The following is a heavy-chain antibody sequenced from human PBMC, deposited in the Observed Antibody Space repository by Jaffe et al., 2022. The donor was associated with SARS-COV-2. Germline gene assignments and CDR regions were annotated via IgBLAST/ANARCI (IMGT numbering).Heavy chain of an antibody. Sequence: QVTLKESGPALVKPTETLTLTCTVSGFSLNAKVGVTWIRQPPGKALEWLAHIFSNDDISYTTSLRSRLTISKDASKSQVVLTMTNMDPVDTATYYCARIGSNFYYYMDVWGTGTAVTVSS. J-gene: IGHJ6*03. V-gene: IGHV2-26*02. CDR2: IFSNDDI. CDR1: GFSLNAKVG. CDR3: ARIGSNFYYYMDV. D-gene: IGHD4-4*01.